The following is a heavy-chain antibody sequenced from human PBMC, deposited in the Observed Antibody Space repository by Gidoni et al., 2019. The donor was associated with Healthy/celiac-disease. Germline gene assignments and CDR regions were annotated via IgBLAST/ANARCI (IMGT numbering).Heavy chain of an antibody. V-gene: IGHV1-69*04. J-gene: IGHJ6*02. Sequence: QVKLVQSGSAVKQPGSSVNVSFKASGGPFSSSPIRWVRQAPGQGLEWMGRIIPILGIANDEQKVQGRVTITADKSTSTADRERSSLRSEDTAVYYGAREVRIAAAGTRYYYYGMDVWGQGTTVTVAS. CDR1: GGPFSSSP. CDR2: IIPILGIA. CDR3: AREVRIAAAGTRYYYYGMDV. D-gene: IGHD6-13*01.